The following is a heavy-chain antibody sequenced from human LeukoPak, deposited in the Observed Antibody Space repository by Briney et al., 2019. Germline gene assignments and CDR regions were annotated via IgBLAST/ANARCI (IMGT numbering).Heavy chain of an antibody. D-gene: IGHD3-22*01. J-gene: IGHJ4*02. V-gene: IGHV1-2*02. CDR2: INPNSGGT. CDR3: ARGAAYTYYYDSSGYYRHFDY. CDR1: VYTFTGYY. Sequence: ASVKVSCKASVYTFTGYYMHWVRQAPGQGLEWMGWINPNSGGTNYAQKFQGRVTMTRDTSISTAYMELSRLRSDDTAVYYCARGAAYTYYYDSSGYYRHFDYWGQGTLVTVSS.